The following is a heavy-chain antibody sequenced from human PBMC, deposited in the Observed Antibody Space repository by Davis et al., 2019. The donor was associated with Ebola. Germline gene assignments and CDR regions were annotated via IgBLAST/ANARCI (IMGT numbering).Heavy chain of an antibody. CDR2: IKQDGSET. J-gene: IGHJ4*02. D-gene: IGHD6-13*01. V-gene: IGHV3-7*03. CDR1: GFTFTTYW. CDR3: AKAIAATNTGFDY. Sequence: GESLKISCAASGFTFTTYWMNWVRQAPGKGLEWVASIKQDGSETYYVDSVKGRFTISRDNAKNSLYLQMNSLRPEDMAFYYCAKAIAATNTGFDYWGQGTLVTVSS.